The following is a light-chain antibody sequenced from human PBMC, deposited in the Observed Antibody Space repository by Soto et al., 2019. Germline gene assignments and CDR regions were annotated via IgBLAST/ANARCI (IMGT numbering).Light chain of an antibody. CDR1: SSDVGGYNY. CDR2: DVS. CDR3: CSYTGSYSYV. Sequence: QSALTQPRSVSGSPGQSVTISCTGTSSDVGGYNYVSWYQEQPGKAPKLMIYDVSKRPSGVPGRFSGSKSGNTASLTISGLQAEDEADYYCCSYTGSYSYVFGTGTKVNVL. V-gene: IGLV2-11*01. J-gene: IGLJ1*01.